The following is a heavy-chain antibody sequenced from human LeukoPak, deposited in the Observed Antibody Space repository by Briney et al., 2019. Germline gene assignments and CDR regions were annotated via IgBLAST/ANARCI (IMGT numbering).Heavy chain of an antibody. CDR1: GGSISSYY. V-gene: IGHV4-4*07. J-gene: IGHJ6*03. D-gene: IGHD3-3*01. Sequence: SETLSLTCTVSGGSISSYYWSWIRQPAGKGLEWIGRIYTSGSTNYNPSLKSRVTISVDKSKNQFSLKRSSVTAADTAVYYCASQLWRGYYYYYMDVWGKGTTVTVSS. CDR2: IYTSGST. CDR3: ASQLWRGYYYYYMDV.